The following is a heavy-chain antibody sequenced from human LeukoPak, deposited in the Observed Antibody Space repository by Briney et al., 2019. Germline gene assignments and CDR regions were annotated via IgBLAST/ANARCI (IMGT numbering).Heavy chain of an antibody. J-gene: IGHJ4*02. CDR1: GFTFSSYE. CDR3: ARERGGSYISTEDFDF. V-gene: IGHV3-48*03. D-gene: IGHD3-16*01. Sequence: GGSLRLSCAASGFTFSSYEMNWVRKAPGKGLEWVSYISSSGSNIYYADSVKGRFTISRDNAKNSLYLQMNSLRAEDTAVYYCARERGGSYISTEDFDFWGQGTLVTVSS. CDR2: ISSSGSNI.